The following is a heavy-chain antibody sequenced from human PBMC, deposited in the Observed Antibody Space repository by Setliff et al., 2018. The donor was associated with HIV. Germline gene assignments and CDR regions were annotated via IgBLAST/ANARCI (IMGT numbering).Heavy chain of an antibody. D-gene: IGHD3-10*01. Sequence: SETLSLTCVVSGDSIRNGGYSWTWIRQPPGKGLEWIGFIYHSGSSFYNPSLKSRVTISMDTSRNQFSLKLSSVTAADTAVYYCARELLRSWDGSENSYKPYYFDYWGRGTLVTVSS. V-gene: IGHV4-30-2*01. J-gene: IGHJ4*02. CDR1: GDSIRNGGYS. CDR3: ARELLRSWDGSENSYKPYYFDY. CDR2: IYHSGSS.